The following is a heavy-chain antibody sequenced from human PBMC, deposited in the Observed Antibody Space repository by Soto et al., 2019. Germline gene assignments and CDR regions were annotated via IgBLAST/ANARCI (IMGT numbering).Heavy chain of an antibody. CDR1: GFTFSSYA. V-gene: IGHV3-23*01. J-gene: IGHJ6*02. CDR3: AKDYKPYSGSYYSYYYYGMDV. D-gene: IGHD1-26*01. Sequence: LRLSCAASGFTFSSYAMSWVRQAPGKGLEWVSAISGSGGSTYYADSVKGRFTISRDNSKNTLYLQMNSLRAEDTAVYYCAKDYKPYSGSYYSYYYYGMDVWGQGTTVTVSS. CDR2: ISGSGGST.